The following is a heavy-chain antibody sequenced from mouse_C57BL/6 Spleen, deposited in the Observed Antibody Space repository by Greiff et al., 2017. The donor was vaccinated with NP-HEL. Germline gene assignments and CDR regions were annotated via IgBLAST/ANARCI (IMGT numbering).Heavy chain of an antibody. CDR3: ARDAMDY. Sequence: VQLQQPGAELVKPGASVKLSCKASGYTFTSYWMHWVMQRHGPGLEWIGRIDPNSGGTKYNEKFKRKATLTVDKHSNPAYMQLSSLTSEDSAVYYCARDAMDYWGQGTSVTVSS. V-gene: IGHV1-72*01. CDR2: IDPNSGGT. CDR1: GYTFTSYW. J-gene: IGHJ4*01.